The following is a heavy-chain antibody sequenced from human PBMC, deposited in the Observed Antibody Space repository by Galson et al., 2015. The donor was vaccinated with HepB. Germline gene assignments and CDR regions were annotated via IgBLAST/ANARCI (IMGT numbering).Heavy chain of an antibody. V-gene: IGHV3-30*18. CDR2: ISYDGSNK. Sequence: SLRLSCAASGFTFSSYGMHWVRQAPGKGLEWVAVISYDGSNKYYADSVKGRFTISRDNSKNTLYLQMNSLRAEDTAVYYCANLADIDACDIWGQGTMVSVYS. J-gene: IGHJ3*02. CDR3: ANLADIDACDI. CDR1: GFTFSSYG.